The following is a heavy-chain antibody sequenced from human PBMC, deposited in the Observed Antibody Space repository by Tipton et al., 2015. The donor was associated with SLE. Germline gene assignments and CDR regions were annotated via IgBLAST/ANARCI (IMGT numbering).Heavy chain of an antibody. CDR3: ASEAGYSGLDV. V-gene: IGHV4-59*11. CDR1: GVSINSHY. J-gene: IGHJ6*02. Sequence: TLSLTCTVSGVSINSHYWAWVRQPPGKGLERIGYIYYSGITKYNPSLKSRVTISVETSKYQYSLKLSSVTAADTAIYFCASEAGYSGLDVWRRGTTVSVSS. CDR2: IYYSGIT.